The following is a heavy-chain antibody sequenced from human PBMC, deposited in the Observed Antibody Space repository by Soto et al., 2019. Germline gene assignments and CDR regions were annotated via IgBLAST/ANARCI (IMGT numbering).Heavy chain of an antibody. CDR1: GGSFSGYY. CDR2: INHSGST. J-gene: IGHJ5*02. CDR3: ARALSNYDFWSGYSRGDWFDP. V-gene: IGHV4-34*01. Sequence: QVQLQQWGAGLLKPSETLSLTCAVYGGSFSGYYWSWIRQPPGKGLEWIGEINHSGSTNYNPSLKSLVTISVDTSKNQFSLKLSSVTAADTAVYYCARALSNYDFWSGYSRGDWFDPWGQGTLVTVSS. D-gene: IGHD3-3*01.